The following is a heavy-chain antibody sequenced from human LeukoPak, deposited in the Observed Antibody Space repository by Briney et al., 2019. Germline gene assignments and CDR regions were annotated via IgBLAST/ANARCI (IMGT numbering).Heavy chain of an antibody. CDR2: IWYDGSNK. CDR1: GFTFSSYG. CDR3: AKDRQGDSNYLDY. D-gene: IGHD4-11*01. Sequence: PGRSLRLSCAASGFTFSSYGMHWVRQAPGKGLEWVAVIWYDGSNKYYADSVKGRFTISRDNSKNTLYLQMNSLRAEDTAVYYCAKDRQGDSNYLDYWGQGTLVTVSS. J-gene: IGHJ4*02. V-gene: IGHV3-33*06.